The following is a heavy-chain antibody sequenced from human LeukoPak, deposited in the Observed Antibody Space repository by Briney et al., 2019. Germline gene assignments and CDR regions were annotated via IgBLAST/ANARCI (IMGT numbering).Heavy chain of an antibody. Sequence: SETLSLTCAVSGGSISSSNWWSWVRQPPGKGLEWIGEIYHSGSTNYNPSLKSRVTISVDKSKNQFSLKLSSVTAADTAVYYCARDRTYYDFWSGYTDAFDIWGQGTMVTVSS. CDR1: GGSISSSNW. D-gene: IGHD3-3*01. CDR3: ARDRTYYDFWSGYTDAFDI. V-gene: IGHV4-4*02. J-gene: IGHJ3*02. CDR2: IYHSGST.